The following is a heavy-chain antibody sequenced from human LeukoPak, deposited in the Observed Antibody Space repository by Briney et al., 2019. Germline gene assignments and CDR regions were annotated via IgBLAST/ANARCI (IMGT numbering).Heavy chain of an antibody. J-gene: IGHJ4*02. CDR3: ARVLYSAWGTLGY. CDR1: GYTFTSYD. V-gene: IGHV1-8*01. CDR2: MNPNSGNT. D-gene: IGHD1-1*01. Sequence: ASVQVSCKASGYTFTSYDINWVRQATGQGLEWMGWMNPNSGNTGYTQKFQGRVTMTRNTSISTAYMELSSLRSEDTAVYYCARVLYSAWGTLGYWGQGTLVTASS.